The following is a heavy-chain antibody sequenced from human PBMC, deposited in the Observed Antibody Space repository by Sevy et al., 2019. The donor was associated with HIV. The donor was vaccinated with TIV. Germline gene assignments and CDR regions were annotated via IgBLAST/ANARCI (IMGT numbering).Heavy chain of an antibody. CDR3: AADRGEDYCSGNSCQRHYYNGLDV. Sequence: ASVKVSCKVAGYRLIEVSMHWVRQAPGKGLEWMGHLDPEDGETIYAQKFQGRVTMTEDTSTETAYMEVSSLRSEDTAVYYCAADRGEDYCSGNSCQRHYYNGLDVWGQGTTVTVSS. CDR1: GYRLIEVS. CDR2: LDPEDGET. V-gene: IGHV1-24*01. J-gene: IGHJ6*02. D-gene: IGHD2-15*01.